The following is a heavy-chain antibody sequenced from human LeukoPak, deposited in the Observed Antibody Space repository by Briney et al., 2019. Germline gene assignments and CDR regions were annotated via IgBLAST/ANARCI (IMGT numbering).Heavy chain of an antibody. CDR1: GFTFNNYA. J-gene: IGHJ3*02. Sequence: GGSLRLSCAASGFTFNNYAMSWVRQAPGKGLEWVSGISGSGGTTYYADSVKGRFTISRDNAKNSLYLQMNSLRAEDTAVYYCAMALSNDAFDIWGQGTMVTVSS. CDR3: AMALSNDAFDI. V-gene: IGHV3-23*01. CDR2: ISGSGGTT.